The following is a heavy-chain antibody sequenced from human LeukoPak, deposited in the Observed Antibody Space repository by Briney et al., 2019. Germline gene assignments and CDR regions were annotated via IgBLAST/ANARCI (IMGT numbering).Heavy chain of an antibody. Sequence: GGSLRLSCAASGFTFDDYTMHWVRQAPGKGLEWVSLISWDGGSTYYADSVKGRFTISRDNSKNSLYLQMNSLRTEDTALYYCATRVGSSSSSAYYYYMDVWGKGTTVTVSS. J-gene: IGHJ6*03. CDR1: GFTFDDYT. V-gene: IGHV3-43*01. D-gene: IGHD6-6*01. CDR2: ISWDGGST. CDR3: ATRVGSSSSSAYYYYMDV.